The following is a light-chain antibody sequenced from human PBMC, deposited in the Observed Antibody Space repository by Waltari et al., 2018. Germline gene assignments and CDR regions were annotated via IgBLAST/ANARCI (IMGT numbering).Light chain of an antibody. CDR3: QETYTTLVT. CDR2: AAS. V-gene: IGKV1-39*01. CDR1: QTIRNY. Sequence: DIQTTQSPPSLAASVGDSVNITCRASQTIRNYLNWYQQRPGKAPELLISAASSLQSGVPSRFSGSGSGTDFALTISSLQPEDFASYHCQETYTTLVTFGPGTKVEIK. J-gene: IGKJ3*01.